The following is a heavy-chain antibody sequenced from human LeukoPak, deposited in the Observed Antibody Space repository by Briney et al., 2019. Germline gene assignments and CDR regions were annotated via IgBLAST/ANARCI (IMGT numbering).Heavy chain of an antibody. J-gene: IGHJ4*02. Sequence: GGSLRLSCAASGFTFSSYSMNWVRQAPGKGLEWVSYISSSSSTIYYADSVKGRFTISRDNAKNSLYLQMNSLRAEDTAVYYCARGWRQWLVYFDYWGQGTLVTVSS. D-gene: IGHD6-19*01. CDR2: ISSSSSTI. CDR3: ARGWRQWLVYFDY. V-gene: IGHV3-48*01. CDR1: GFTFSSYS.